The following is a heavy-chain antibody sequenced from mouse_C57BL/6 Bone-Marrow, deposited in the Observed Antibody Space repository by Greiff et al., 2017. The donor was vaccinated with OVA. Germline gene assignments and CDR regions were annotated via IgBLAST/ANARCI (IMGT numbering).Heavy chain of an antibody. V-gene: IGHV5-4*01. J-gene: IGHJ2*01. CDR3: ARAPTIVTTDFDY. CDR1: GFTFSSYA. D-gene: IGHD2-5*01. Sequence: DVQLVESGGGLVKPGGSLKLSCAASGFTFSSYAMSWVRQTPEKRLEWVATISDGGSYTYYPDNVKGRFTISRDNAKNNLYLQMSHLKSEDTAMYYCARAPTIVTTDFDYWGQGTTLTVSS. CDR2: ISDGGSYT.